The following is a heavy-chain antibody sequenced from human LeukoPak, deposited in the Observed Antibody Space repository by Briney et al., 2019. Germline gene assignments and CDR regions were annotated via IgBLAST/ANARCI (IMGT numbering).Heavy chain of an antibody. J-gene: IGHJ6*02. Sequence: PGGSLRPSCAASGFTFDDYGMSWVRQAPGKGLEWVSGINWNGGSTGYADSVKGRFTISRDNAKNSLYLQMNSLRAEDTALYYCARESCSSTSCYLLHIAGYYYYYGMDVWGQGTTVTVSS. D-gene: IGHD2-2*01. CDR1: GFTFDDYG. CDR3: ARESCSSTSCYLLHIAGYYYYYGMDV. CDR2: INWNGGST. V-gene: IGHV3-20*04.